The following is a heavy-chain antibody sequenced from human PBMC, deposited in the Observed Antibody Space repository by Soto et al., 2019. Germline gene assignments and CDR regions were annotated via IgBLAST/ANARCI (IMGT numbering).Heavy chain of an antibody. CDR3: ARSVIISSYSSPPRYFDY. J-gene: IGHJ4*02. V-gene: IGHV4-34*01. D-gene: IGHD6-13*01. CDR2: INHSGST. CDR1: GGSFSGYY. Sequence: SETLSLTCAVYGGSFSGYYWSWIRQPPGKGLEWIGEINHSGSTNYNPSLKSRVTISVDTSKNQFSLKLSSVTAADTAVYYCARSVIISSYSSPPRYFDYSGQGTLVTVSS.